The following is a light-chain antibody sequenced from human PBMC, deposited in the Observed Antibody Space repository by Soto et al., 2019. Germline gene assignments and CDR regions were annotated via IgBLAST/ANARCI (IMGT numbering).Light chain of an antibody. J-gene: IGKJ4*01. Sequence: EIVLTQSPATLSLSPGERATLSCRASQSVRSYLVWYQQKPGQAPRLLIYDASNRATGIPARFSGSGSGTDFTLAISSLEPDDFAVYYCQQRSNWPLTFGGGTKVEIK. V-gene: IGKV3-11*01. CDR2: DAS. CDR3: QQRSNWPLT. CDR1: QSVRSY.